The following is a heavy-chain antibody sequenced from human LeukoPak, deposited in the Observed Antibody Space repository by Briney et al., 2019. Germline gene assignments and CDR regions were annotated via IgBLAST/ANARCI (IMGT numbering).Heavy chain of an antibody. CDR2: IYPGDSDT. CDR1: GYSFTSYW. CDR3: ARGPLGFGELCWFDP. Sequence: GESLKISCKGSGYSFTSYWIGWVRQMPGKGPEWMGIIYPGDSDTRYSPSFQGQVTISADKSISTAYLQWSSLKASDTAMYYCARGPLGFGELCWFDPWGQGTLVTVSS. V-gene: IGHV5-51*01. J-gene: IGHJ5*02. D-gene: IGHD3-10*01.